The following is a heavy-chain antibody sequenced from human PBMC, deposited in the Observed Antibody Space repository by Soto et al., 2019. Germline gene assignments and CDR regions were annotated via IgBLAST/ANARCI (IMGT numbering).Heavy chain of an antibody. CDR2: IFSSGST. Sequence: SETLSLTCTVSGGSINTFYWSWVRQPAGKGLEWIGRIFSSGSTSFNPSLESRVAMSVDTSKNHFSLNLSSVTAADMAVHYCAREGSYSAYNFAHGIQLWSFAFWGQGALVTVSS. V-gene: IGHV4-4*07. CDR1: GGSINTFY. D-gene: IGHD5-12*01. J-gene: IGHJ4*02. CDR3: AREGSYSAYNFAHGIQLWSFAF.